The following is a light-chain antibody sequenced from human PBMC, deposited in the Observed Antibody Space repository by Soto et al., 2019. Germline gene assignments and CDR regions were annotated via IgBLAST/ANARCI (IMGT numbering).Light chain of an antibody. V-gene: IGKV3-20*01. J-gene: IGKJ1*01. CDR3: QQYGSSPLWT. Sequence: EIVLTQSPGTLSLSPGERATLSCRASQSSSTYLAWYQQKPGQTPRLLIYGASSRATGIPDMFSASGSGTDFTLTISILESEYFAVYYCQQYGSSPLWTFGQGTKVEIK. CDR1: QSSSTY. CDR2: GAS.